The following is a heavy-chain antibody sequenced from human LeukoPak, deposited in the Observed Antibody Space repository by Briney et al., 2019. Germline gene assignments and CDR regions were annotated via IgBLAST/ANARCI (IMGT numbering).Heavy chain of an antibody. J-gene: IGHJ4*02. CDR3: ARTPARSGWAYYFDY. Sequence: SETLSLTCAVSGDSIRSDRWNWIRQIPGKGLEWIGYIYHTATTNYNHSFRTRVTMSLDTSNNQFSPRLTSVTAADTAVYYCARTPARSGWAYYFDYWGQGALVTVSS. V-gene: IGHV4-4*09. D-gene: IGHD6-19*01. CDR2: IYHTATT. CDR1: GDSIRSDR.